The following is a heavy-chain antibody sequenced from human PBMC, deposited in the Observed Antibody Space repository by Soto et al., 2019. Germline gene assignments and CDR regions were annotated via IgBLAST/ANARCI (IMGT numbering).Heavy chain of an antibody. CDR1: GDSISSYY. J-gene: IGHJ4*02. CDR2: IYYSGST. D-gene: IGHD2-15*01. Sequence: SETLSLTCTVSGDSISSYYWSWIRQPPGMGLEWIGCIYYSGSTTYNPSLKSRLTISVDTSKNQFSLKLSSVTAADTAVYHCARVGSYCSGGSCYSGFDYWGQGTLVTVSS. CDR3: ARVGSYCSGGSCYSGFDY. V-gene: IGHV4-59*01.